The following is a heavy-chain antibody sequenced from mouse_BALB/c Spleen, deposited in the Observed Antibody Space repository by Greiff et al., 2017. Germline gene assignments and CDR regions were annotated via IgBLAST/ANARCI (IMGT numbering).Heavy chain of an antibody. CDR3: ARYDYDGEGFAY. V-gene: IGHV5-17*02. CDR1: GFTFSSFG. Sequence: EVKVVESGGGLVQPGGSRQLSCAASGFTFSSFGLHWVRQAPEKGLEWVAYISSGSSTIYYADTVKGRFTISRDNPKNTLFLQMTSLRSEDTAMYYWARYDYDGEGFAYWGQGTLVTVSA. J-gene: IGHJ3*01. CDR2: ISSGSSTI. D-gene: IGHD2-4*01.